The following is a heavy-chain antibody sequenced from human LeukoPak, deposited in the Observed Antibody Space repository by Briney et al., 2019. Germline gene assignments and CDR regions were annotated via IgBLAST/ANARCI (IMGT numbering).Heavy chain of an antibody. D-gene: IGHD3-3*01. CDR2: ISGYNGNT. V-gene: IGHV1-18*01. J-gene: IGHJ4*02. CDR1: GYTFTSYG. CDR3: ARRIMYYDFWSGSYFDY. Sequence: ASVKVSCKASGYTFTSYGISWVRQAPGQGLEWMVWISGYNGNTNYAQKFQGRVTMTTDTSTSTAYMELRSLRSDDTAVYYCARRIMYYDFWSGSYFDYWGQGTLVTVSS.